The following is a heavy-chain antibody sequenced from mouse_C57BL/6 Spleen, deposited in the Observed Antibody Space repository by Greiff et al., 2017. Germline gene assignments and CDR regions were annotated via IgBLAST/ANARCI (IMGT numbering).Heavy chain of an antibody. Sequence: VQLQQPGAELVRPGSSVKLSCKASGYTFTSYWMHWVKQRPIQGLEWIGNIDPSDSETHYNQKFKDKATLTVDKSSSTAYMQLSSLTSEDSAVYYCAREGHYYCSSYYFDYWGQGTTLTVSS. CDR3: AREGHYYCSSYYFDY. CDR1: GYTFTSYW. V-gene: IGHV1-52*01. J-gene: IGHJ2*01. D-gene: IGHD1-1*01. CDR2: IDPSDSET.